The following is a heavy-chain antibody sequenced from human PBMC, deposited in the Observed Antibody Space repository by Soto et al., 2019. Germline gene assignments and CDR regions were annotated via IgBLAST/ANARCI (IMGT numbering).Heavy chain of an antibody. CDR2: INAGNGNT. V-gene: IGHV1-3*01. J-gene: IGHJ5*02. Sequence: ASVKVSWKASGYTFTSYAMHWVRQAPGQRLEWMGWINAGNGNTKYSQKFQGRVTITRDTSASTAYMGLSSLRSEDTAVYYCARDTLYDSSGYYYVGYNWFDPWGQGTLVTVSS. CDR3: ARDTLYDSSGYYYVGYNWFDP. CDR1: GYTFTSYA. D-gene: IGHD3-22*01.